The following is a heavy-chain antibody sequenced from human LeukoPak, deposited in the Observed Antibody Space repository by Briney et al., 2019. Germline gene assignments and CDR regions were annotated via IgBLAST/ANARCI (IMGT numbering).Heavy chain of an antibody. Sequence: GGSLRLSCGASGFIFSDYYMSWICQAPGKGLEWISYISSSGTPKYYADSVKGRFTISRDNAKKSLFLQMNSLRDEDTAVYYCVRDDGHHWFDFWGQGTLVTVSS. J-gene: IGHJ4*02. CDR3: VRDDGHHWFDF. CDR1: GFIFSDYY. V-gene: IGHV3-11*01. CDR2: ISSSGTPK. D-gene: IGHD1-1*01.